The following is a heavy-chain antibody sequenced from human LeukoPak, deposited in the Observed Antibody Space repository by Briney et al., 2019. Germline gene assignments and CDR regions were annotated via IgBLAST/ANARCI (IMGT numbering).Heavy chain of an antibody. CDR1: GYTFTSYY. Sequence: ASVEVSCKASGYTFTSYYMHWVRQAPGQGLEWMGIINPSGGSTSYAQKFQGRVTMTRDMSTSTVYMELSSLRSEDTAVYYCARGTYSSGWYQQALFDYWGQGTLVTVSS. J-gene: IGHJ4*02. V-gene: IGHV1-46*01. CDR3: ARGTYSSGWYQQALFDY. D-gene: IGHD6-19*01. CDR2: INPSGGST.